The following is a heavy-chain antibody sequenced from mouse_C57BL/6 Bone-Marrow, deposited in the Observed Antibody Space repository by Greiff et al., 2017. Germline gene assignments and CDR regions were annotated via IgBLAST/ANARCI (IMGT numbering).Heavy chain of an antibody. CDR1: GFNIKDDY. J-gene: IGHJ3*01. CDR3: TRYDYDRAY. D-gene: IGHD2-4*01. Sequence: VHVKQSGAELVRPGASVKLSCTASGFNIKDDYMHWVKQRPEQGLEWIGWIDPENGDTEYASKFQGKATITADTSSNTAYLQLSSLTSEDTAVYYCTRYDYDRAYWGQGTLVTVSA. V-gene: IGHV14-4*01. CDR2: IDPENGDT.